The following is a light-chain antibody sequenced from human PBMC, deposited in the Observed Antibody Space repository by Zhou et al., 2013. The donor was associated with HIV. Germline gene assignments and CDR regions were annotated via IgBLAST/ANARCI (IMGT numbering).Light chain of an antibody. Sequence: EIEMTQSPATLSVSSGERATLSCRASQSVSSKLAWHQQKPGQAPRLLIYGASTRATGIPARFSGSGSGTEFTLTISSLQSEDFAVYYCQQYNNWPGTFGQGTKVEIK. V-gene: IGKV3-15*01. CDR2: GAS. CDR3: QQYNNWPGT. J-gene: IGKJ1*01. CDR1: QSVSSK.